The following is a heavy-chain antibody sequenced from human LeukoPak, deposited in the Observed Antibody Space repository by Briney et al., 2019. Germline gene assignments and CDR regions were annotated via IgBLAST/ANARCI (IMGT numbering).Heavy chain of an antibody. CDR2: ISSSGSTI. CDR3: ARDGGPGYGDYVLDY. Sequence: PGGSLRLSCAASGFTFSSYEMNWVRQAPGKGLEWVSYISSSGSTIYYADSVKGRFTISRDNAKNSLYLQMNSLRAEDTAVYYCARDGGPGYGDYVLDYWGQGTLVTVSS. D-gene: IGHD4-17*01. J-gene: IGHJ4*02. CDR1: GFTFSSYE. V-gene: IGHV3-48*03.